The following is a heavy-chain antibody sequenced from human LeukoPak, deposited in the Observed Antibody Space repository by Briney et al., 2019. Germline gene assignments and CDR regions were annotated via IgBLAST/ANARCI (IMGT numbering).Heavy chain of an antibody. CDR2: IESKTDGGTT. CDR1: GFSFSDAW. V-gene: IGHV3-15*04. D-gene: IGHD3-10*01. J-gene: IGHJ4*02. CDR3: TTYGSGRKFDY. Sequence: GGSHRLSCAASGFSFSDAWMSWVRQIPGKGLEWVGRIESKTDGGTTDYAAPVKGGFTISRDDSTNTLYLQMNSLKSEDTAVYYCTTYGSGRKFDYWGQGILVTVSS.